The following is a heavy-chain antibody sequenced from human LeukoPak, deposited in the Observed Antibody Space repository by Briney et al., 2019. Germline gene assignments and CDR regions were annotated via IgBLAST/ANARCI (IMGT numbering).Heavy chain of an antibody. CDR2: TYYRSQWYN. D-gene: IGHD1-14*01. CDR3: ARARGTGSINY. CDR1: GDSVSSNSAT. Sequence: HSQTLSLTCAIPGDSVSSNSATCNWIRQSPSRALEWLGRTYYRSQWYNDYAASVKSRIIINPDTSKNQFALQLNSVTPEDTAVYYCARARGTGSINYWGQGTLVTVSS. V-gene: IGHV6-1*01. J-gene: IGHJ4*02.